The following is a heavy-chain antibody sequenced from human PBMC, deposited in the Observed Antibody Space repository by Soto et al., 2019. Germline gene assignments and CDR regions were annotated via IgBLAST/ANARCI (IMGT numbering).Heavy chain of an antibody. J-gene: IGHJ6*02. CDR1: GGSISSSSYY. V-gene: IGHV4-39*07. Sequence: SETLSLTCTVSGGSISSSSYYWGWIRQPPGKGLEWIGSIYYSGSTYYNPSLKSRVTISVDTSKNQFSLKLSSVTAADTAVYYCAGGDCSSTSCYDPVRYYGMDVWGQGTTVTVSS. CDR2: IYYSGST. CDR3: AGGDCSSTSCYDPVRYYGMDV. D-gene: IGHD2-2*01.